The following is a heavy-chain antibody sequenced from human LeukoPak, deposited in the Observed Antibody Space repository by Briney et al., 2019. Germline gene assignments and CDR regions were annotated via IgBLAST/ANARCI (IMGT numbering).Heavy chain of an antibody. D-gene: IGHD2-21*02. Sequence: GGSLRLSCSASGFTFSNYAMSWVRQAPGKGLEWVSAISGSGGSTYYADSVKGRFTISRDNSKNTLYLQMNSLRAEDTAVYYCAKSVVVTAKEGADIWGQGTMVTVSS. J-gene: IGHJ3*02. CDR3: AKSVVVTAKEGADI. CDR2: ISGSGGST. CDR1: GFTFSNYA. V-gene: IGHV3-23*01.